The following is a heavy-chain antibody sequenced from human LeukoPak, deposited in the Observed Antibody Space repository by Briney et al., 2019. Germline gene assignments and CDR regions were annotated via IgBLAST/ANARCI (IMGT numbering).Heavy chain of an antibody. J-gene: IGHJ5*02. D-gene: IGHD5-18*01. V-gene: IGHV1-2*02. CDR2: IVPKSGVT. CDR3: ATGGAYTYAFQNH. CDR1: GYTSTSYD. Sequence: GASVKVSCKASGYTSTSYDINWVRQATGQGLEWMGWIVPKSGVTNYAQRFQGSVTMTRDTSISTAYMELSRLTSDDTAVYYCATGGAYTYAFQNHWGQGTLVTVSS.